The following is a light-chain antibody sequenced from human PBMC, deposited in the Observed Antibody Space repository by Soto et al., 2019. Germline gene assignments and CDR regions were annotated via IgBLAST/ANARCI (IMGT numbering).Light chain of an antibody. CDR3: QQRSYWPPYT. CDR1: QRISNSY. V-gene: IGKV3D-20*02. Sequence: ELVLTQSPGTLSLSPGERATLSCRASQRISNSYLAWYQQKPGQAPRLLLYDAYSRATGIPDRITGSGSGTDFTLSISRLEPEDFAVYYCQQRSYWPPYTCGQGTKVDIK. CDR2: DAY. J-gene: IGKJ2*01.